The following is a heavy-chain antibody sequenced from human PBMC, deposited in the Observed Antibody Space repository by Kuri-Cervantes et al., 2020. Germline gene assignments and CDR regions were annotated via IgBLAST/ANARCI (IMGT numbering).Heavy chain of an antibody. CDR3: ASARGGHIVVVTAQLH. J-gene: IGHJ4*02. D-gene: IGHD2-21*02. CDR1: GFTFSSYG. Sequence: GESLKISCAASGFTFSSYGMHWVRQAPGKGLEWVAVISYDGSNKYYADSVKGRFTISRDNSKNTLYLQMNSLRAEDTAVYYCASARGGHIVVVTAQLHWGQGTLVTVSS. V-gene: IGHV3-30*03. CDR2: ISYDGSNK.